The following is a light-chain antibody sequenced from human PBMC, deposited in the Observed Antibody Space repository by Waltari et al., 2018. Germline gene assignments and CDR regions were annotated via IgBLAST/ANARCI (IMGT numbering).Light chain of an antibody. V-gene: IGKV4-1*01. CDR1: HSVFYSSAENHY. Sequence: DIVMTQSPPFLAVSLGERATINCTPSHSVFYSSAENHYIAWYQQKPGRPLKLLIYGASTREARVPERFSGSGSGTHFTLTIDSLQAEDVAVYYCQQYYSAPPNTFGRGTKLDLK. CDR2: GAS. J-gene: IGKJ2*01. CDR3: QQYYSAPPNT.